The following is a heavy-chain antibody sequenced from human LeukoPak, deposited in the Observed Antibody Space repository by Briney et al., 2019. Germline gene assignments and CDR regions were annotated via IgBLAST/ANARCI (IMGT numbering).Heavy chain of an antibody. D-gene: IGHD5-18*01. CDR2: VSASGGST. J-gene: IGHJ4*02. Sequence: GGSLRLSCAASAFTFRSYAMIWVRQAPGKGQEWVSTVSASGGSTYYADSVKGRFTISRDNSNNTLSLQINSLRPEDTAVYYCAKGAASRGYTYMANWGQGTLVTVSS. CDR1: AFTFRSYA. V-gene: IGHV3-23*01. CDR3: AKGAASRGYTYMAN.